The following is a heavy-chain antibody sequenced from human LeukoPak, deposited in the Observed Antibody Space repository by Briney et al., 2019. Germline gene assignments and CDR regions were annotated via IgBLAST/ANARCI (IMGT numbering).Heavy chain of an antibody. CDR2: ISSSSSYI. D-gene: IGHD3-10*01. J-gene: IGHJ4*02. CDR3: ARDREAAMVRGPCDY. V-gene: IGHV3-21*01. CDR1: GFTFSSYS. Sequence: GGSLRLSCAASGFTFSSYSMNWVRQAPGKGLEWVSSISSSSSYIYYADSVKGRFTISRDNAKNSLYLQMNSLRAEDTAVYYCARDREAAMVRGPCDYWGQGTLVTVSS.